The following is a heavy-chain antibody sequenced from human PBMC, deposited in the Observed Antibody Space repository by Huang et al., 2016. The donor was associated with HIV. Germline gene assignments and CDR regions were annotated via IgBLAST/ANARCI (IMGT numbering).Heavy chain of an antibody. Sequence: QVHLQESGPGLVKPSETLSLTCTVSGGSVSSGDYYWSWVRQPPGKGLEWIAYAYYAGSTNYNPSLESRLSMSVDTSRNQFSLKLRSVTAADTAVYYCSRINYAKTTYYLDFDFWGQGTLVTVSS. CDR2: AYYAGST. V-gene: IGHV4-61*08. CDR3: SRINYAKTTYYLDFDF. D-gene: IGHD3-22*01. CDR1: GGSVSSGDYY. J-gene: IGHJ4*02.